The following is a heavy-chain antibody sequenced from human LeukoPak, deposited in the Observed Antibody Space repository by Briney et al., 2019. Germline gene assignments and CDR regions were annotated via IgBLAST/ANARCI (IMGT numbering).Heavy chain of an antibody. J-gene: IGHJ4*02. CDR1: GFTFSSYW. Sequence: GGSLRLSCAASGFTFSSYWMSWVRQTPGKGLEWVANIKKDGSEKYYVDSVKGRFTISRDNAKDSLYLQMNNLRAEDTAVYYCATDYLGYWGQGTLVTVSS. CDR2: IKKDGSEK. V-gene: IGHV3-7*01. CDR3: ATDYLGY.